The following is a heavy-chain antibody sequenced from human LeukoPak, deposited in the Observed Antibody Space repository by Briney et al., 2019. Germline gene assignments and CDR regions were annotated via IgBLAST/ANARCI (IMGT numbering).Heavy chain of an antibody. CDR1: GGSISSSSYY. CDR2: IYYSGST. D-gene: IGHD3-10*01. CDR3: ARSTLRMVRGTPGVGY. V-gene: IGHV4-39*07. J-gene: IGHJ4*02. Sequence: SETLSLTCTVSGGSISSSSYYWGWIRQPPGKGLEWIGSIYYSGSTYYNPSLKSRVTISVDTSKNQFSLKLSSVTAADTAVYYCARSTLRMVRGTPGVGYWGQGTLVTVSS.